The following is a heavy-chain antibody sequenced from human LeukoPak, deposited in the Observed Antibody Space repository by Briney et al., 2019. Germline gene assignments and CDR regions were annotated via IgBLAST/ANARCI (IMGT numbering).Heavy chain of an antibody. V-gene: IGHV3-13*05. J-gene: IGHJ4*02. CDR2: IGTAGDP. Sequence: GGSLRPSCAASGFTFSSYDMHWVRQVTGKGLEWVSAIGTAGDPSYPGSVKGRFTISREIAKNSLYLQMNSLRDGDTAVYYCVRASRGWYYFDYWGQGTLVTVSS. D-gene: IGHD6-19*01. CDR3: VRASRGWYYFDY. CDR1: GFTFSSYD.